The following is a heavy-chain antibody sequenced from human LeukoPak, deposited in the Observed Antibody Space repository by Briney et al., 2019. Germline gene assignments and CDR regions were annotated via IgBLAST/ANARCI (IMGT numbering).Heavy chain of an antibody. CDR2: ISYDGSNK. D-gene: IGHD1-1*01. CDR1: GFTVSSNY. CDR3: AKPTSPLNWNEGYYYGMDV. V-gene: IGHV3-30*18. Sequence: GGSLRLSCAASGFTVSSNYMSWVRQAPGKGLEWVAVISYDGSNKYYADSVKGRFTISRDNSKNTLYLQMNSLRAEDTAVYYCAKPTSPLNWNEGYYYGMDVWGQGTTVTVSS. J-gene: IGHJ6*02.